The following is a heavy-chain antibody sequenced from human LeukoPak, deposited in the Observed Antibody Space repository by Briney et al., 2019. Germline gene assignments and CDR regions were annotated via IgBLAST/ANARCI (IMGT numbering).Heavy chain of an antibody. CDR2: FDPEDGET. D-gene: IGHD3-22*01. V-gene: IGHV1-24*01. Sequence: ASVKVSRKASGYTFTSYGISWVRQAPGKGLEWMGGFDPEDGETIYAQKFQGRVTMTEDTSTDTAYMELSSLRSEDTAVYYCATDSTYYYDSRAAFDYWGQGTLVTVSS. CDR1: GYTFTSYG. CDR3: ATDSTYYYDSRAAFDY. J-gene: IGHJ4*02.